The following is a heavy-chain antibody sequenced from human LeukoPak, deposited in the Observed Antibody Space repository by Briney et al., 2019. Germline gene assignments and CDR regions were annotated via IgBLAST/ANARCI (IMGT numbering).Heavy chain of an antibody. CDR1: GGSISSYY. CDR2: IYYSGST. V-gene: IGHV4-59*01. J-gene: IGHJ4*02. Sequence: SETLSPTCTASGGSISSYYWSWIRQPPGKGLEWIGYIYYSGSTNYNPSLKSRVTISVDTSKNQFSLKLSSVTAADTAVYYCARGLVPYYFDYWGQGTLVTVSS. CDR3: ARGLVPYYFDY. D-gene: IGHD4/OR15-4a*01.